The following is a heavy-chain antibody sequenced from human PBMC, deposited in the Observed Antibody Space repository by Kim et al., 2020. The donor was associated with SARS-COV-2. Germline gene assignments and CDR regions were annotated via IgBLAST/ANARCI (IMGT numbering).Heavy chain of an antibody. V-gene: IGHV1-69*13. CDR3: ARVGYSYGSTYYYYGMDV. CDR2: IIPIFGTA. CDR1: GGTFSSYA. J-gene: IGHJ6*02. D-gene: IGHD5-18*01. Sequence: SVKVSCKASGGTFSSYAISWVRQAPGQGLEWMGGIIPIFGTANYAQKFQGRVTITADESTSTAYMELSSLRSEDTAVYYCARVGYSYGSTYYYYGMDVWGQGTTVTVSS.